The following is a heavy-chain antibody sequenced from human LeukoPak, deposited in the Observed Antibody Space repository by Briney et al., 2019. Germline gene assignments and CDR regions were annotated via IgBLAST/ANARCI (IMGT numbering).Heavy chain of an antibody. CDR2: IYYSGSN. Sequence: SETLSLTCTVSGGSISSYYWSWIRQPPGKGLEWIGYIYYSGSNNYNPSLKSRVTISVDMSKNQFSLQLSSVTAADTAVYYCARVRDSSGYDYYYYMDVWGKGTTVTVSS. CDR3: ARVRDSSGYDYYYYMDV. CDR1: GGSISSYY. V-gene: IGHV4-59*01. J-gene: IGHJ6*03. D-gene: IGHD3-22*01.